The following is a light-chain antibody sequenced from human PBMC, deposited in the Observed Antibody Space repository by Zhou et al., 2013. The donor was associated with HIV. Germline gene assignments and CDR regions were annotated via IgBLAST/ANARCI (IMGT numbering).Light chain of an antibody. CDR1: QSITKN. CDR3: QQSYSTPFT. CDR2: AAS. Sequence: DIQMTQSPSSLSASLGDRVTITCRASQSITKNLNWYQQKPGKAPKLLIHAASTLQSGVPSRFSGSASGTDFTLTISSLQPEDFATYYCQQSYSTPFTFGPGTKV. J-gene: IGKJ3*01. V-gene: IGKV1-39*01.